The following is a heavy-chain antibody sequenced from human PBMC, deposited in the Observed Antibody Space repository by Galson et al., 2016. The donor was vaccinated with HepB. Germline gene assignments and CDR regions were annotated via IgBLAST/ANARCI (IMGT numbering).Heavy chain of an antibody. CDR1: GFTFRSYW. CDR3: AREAAAGGRYFDY. CDR2: INSDGSST. D-gene: IGHD6-13*01. J-gene: IGHJ4*02. V-gene: IGHV3-74*01. Sequence: LRLSCAASGFTFRSYWMHWVRQAPGKGLVWVSRINSDGSSTSYTDSVKGRFTISRDNAKNTLYLQMNSLRVEDTAVYYCAREAAAGGRYFDYWGQGTLVTVSS.